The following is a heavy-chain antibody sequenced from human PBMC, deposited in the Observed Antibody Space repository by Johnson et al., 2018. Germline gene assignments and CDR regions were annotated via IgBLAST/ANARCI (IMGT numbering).Heavy chain of an antibody. CDR3: ARDASIAAAATGAFDI. Sequence: VQLVESGGGVVQPGRSLRLSCAASGFTFSSYGMHWVRQAPGKGLEWVAVISYDGSNKYYADSVKGRFTISRDNAKSSLYLQVNGLRAEDTALYHCARDASIAAAATGAFDILCQGTMVTVSS. CDR2: ISYDGSNK. V-gene: IGHV3-30*03. D-gene: IGHD6-13*01. J-gene: IGHJ3*02. CDR1: GFTFSSYG.